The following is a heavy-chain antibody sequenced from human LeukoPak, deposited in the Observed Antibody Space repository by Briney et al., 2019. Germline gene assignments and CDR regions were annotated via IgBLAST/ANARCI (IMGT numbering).Heavy chain of an antibody. Sequence: GASVKVSCKASGYTFTSYGISWVRQAPGQGLEWMGWISGYNGNTNYAQKFQGRVTMTTDTSTTTAYMELRSLRSDDTAVYYCARLRIEQTKKTGHYYYYYYMDVWGKGTTVTISS. CDR2: ISGYNGNT. CDR3: ARLRIEQTKKTGHYYYYYYMDV. CDR1: GYTFTSYG. J-gene: IGHJ6*03. D-gene: IGHD1-14*01. V-gene: IGHV1-18*01.